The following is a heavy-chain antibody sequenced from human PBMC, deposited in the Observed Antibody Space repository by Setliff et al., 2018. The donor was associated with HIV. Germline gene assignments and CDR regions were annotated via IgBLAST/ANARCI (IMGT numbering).Heavy chain of an antibody. Sequence: GGSLRLSCAASGFTFDDYAMHWVRQAPGKGLEWVSGISWNSGSIGYADSVKGRFTISRDNAKNSLYLQMNSLRAEDTALYYCARPLLRSNPVYGILGNWFDSWGRGTLVTVSS. CDR3: ARPLLRSNPVYGILGNWFDS. CDR1: GFTFDDYA. D-gene: IGHD3-16*01. J-gene: IGHJ5*01. V-gene: IGHV3-9*01. CDR2: ISWNSGSI.